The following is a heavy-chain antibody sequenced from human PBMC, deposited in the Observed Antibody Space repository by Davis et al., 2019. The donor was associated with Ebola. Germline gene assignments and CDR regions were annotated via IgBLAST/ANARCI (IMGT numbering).Heavy chain of an antibody. Sequence: GESLKISCAASGFTFSNYGMHWVRQPPGKGLEWVAYIRLDGNVELSADSVKGRFTISRDYAKNTLYLQMNSLRAEDTAVYYCARSFGVLIEGWFDPWGQGTLVTVSS. CDR3: ARSFGVLIEGWFDP. D-gene: IGHD3-3*01. CDR1: GFTFSNYG. V-gene: IGHV3-30*02. J-gene: IGHJ5*02. CDR2: IRLDGNVE.